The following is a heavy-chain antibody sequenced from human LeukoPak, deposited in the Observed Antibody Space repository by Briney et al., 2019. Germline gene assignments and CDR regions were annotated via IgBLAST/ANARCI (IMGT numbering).Heavy chain of an antibody. D-gene: IGHD3-10*02. CDR2: ISYDGSNK. CDR1: GFTFSSYA. Sequence: GGSLRLSCAASGFTFSSYAMHWVRQAPGKGLEWVAVISYDGSNKYYADSVKGRFTISRDNSKNTLYLQMNSLRAEDTAVYYCARVDYVYYYMDVWGKGTTVTISS. V-gene: IGHV3-30*04. CDR3: ARVDYVYYYMDV. J-gene: IGHJ6*03.